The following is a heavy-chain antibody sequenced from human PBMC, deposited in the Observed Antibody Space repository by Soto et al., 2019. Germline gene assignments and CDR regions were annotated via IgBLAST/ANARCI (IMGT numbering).Heavy chain of an antibody. CDR3: ATVNGHNYYYYGMDV. Sequence: ASVKVSCKASGYTFTSYYMHWVRQAPGQGLEWMGIINPSGGSTSYAQKFQGRVTMTRDTSTSTVYMELSSLRSEDTAVYYCATVNGHNYYYYGMDVWGQGTTVTVSS. D-gene: IGHD2-8*01. V-gene: IGHV1-46*01. CDR2: INPSGGST. J-gene: IGHJ6*02. CDR1: GYTFTSYY.